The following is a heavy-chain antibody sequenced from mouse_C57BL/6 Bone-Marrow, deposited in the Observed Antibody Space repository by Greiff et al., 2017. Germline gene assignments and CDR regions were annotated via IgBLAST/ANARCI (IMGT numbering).Heavy chain of an antibody. CDR3: ARSGYYIYYYAMDY. D-gene: IGHD2-3*01. CDR1: RYTFTSYG. J-gene: IGHJ4*01. V-gene: IGHV1-81*01. Sequence: QVQLQQSGAELARPGASVKLSCKASRYTFTSYGISWVKQRTGQGLEWIGEIYPRSGNTYYNAKFKGKATLTADTSSSTAYMELRSLTSEDSAVYFCARSGYYIYYYAMDYWGQGTSVTVSS. CDR2: IYPRSGNT.